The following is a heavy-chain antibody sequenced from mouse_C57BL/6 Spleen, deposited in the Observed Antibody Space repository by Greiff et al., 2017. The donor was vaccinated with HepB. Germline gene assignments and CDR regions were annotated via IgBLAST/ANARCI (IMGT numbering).Heavy chain of an antibody. Sequence: QVQLQQSGPELVKPGASVKISCKASGYAFSSSWMSWVKQRPGKGLEWIGRIYPGDGDTNYNGKFKGKATLTAEKSSSTAYMQLSSLTSEDSAVYFCARRDSSGYVNYFDYWGQGTTLTVSS. V-gene: IGHV1-82*01. J-gene: IGHJ2*01. CDR2: IYPGDGDT. D-gene: IGHD3-2*02. CDR1: GYAFSSSW. CDR3: ARRDSSGYVNYFDY.